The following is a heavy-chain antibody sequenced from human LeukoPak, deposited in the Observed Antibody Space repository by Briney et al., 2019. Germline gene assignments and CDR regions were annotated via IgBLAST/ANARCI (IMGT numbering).Heavy chain of an antibody. V-gene: IGHV4-59*01. D-gene: IGHD3-22*01. CDR1: GGSISSYY. Sequence: SETLSLTCTVSGGSISSYYWSWIRQPPGKGLEWIGYIYYSGSTNYNLSLKSRVTISVDTSKNQFSLKLISVTAADTAVYYCARSYYYDSRGAFDIWGQGTMVTVSS. CDR2: IYYSGST. CDR3: ARSYYYDSRGAFDI. J-gene: IGHJ3*02.